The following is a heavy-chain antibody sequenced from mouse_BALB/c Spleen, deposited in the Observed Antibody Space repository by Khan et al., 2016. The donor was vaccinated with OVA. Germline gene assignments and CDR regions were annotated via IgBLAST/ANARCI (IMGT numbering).Heavy chain of an antibody. Sequence: QVQLQESGPGLVAPSQSLSITCTISGFSLTNYGVHWVRQPPGKGLEWLVVIWSDGSTTYNSALKSRLTISKDNSKSQIFLKMNSIQTDDTAMYFCARQPYYHYNIMDYWGQGTSVTGSS. CDR2: IWSDGST. D-gene: IGHD2-10*01. V-gene: IGHV2-6-1*01. J-gene: IGHJ4*01. CDR3: ARQPYYHYNIMDY. CDR1: GFSLTNYG.